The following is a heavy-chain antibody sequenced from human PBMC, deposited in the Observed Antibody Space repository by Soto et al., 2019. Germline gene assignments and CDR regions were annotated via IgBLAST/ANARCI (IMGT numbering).Heavy chain of an antibody. Sequence: SETLSLTCTVSDDSIRSYYWSWIRQSPGKQLDWIGHIYYTGTTNYSPSLKSRVTMSIDTSQNQFSLRLSSITAADTAIYYCERTTIIDAARYFDSWGPGTLVTVSS. CDR1: DDSIRSYY. CDR2: IYYTGTT. CDR3: ERTTIIDAARYFDS. V-gene: IGHV4-59*01. J-gene: IGHJ4*02. D-gene: IGHD3-9*01.